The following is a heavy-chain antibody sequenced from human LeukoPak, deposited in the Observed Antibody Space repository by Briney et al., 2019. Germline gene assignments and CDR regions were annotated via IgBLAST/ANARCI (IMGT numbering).Heavy chain of an antibody. CDR1: GFTFSSYG. CDR2: IWYDGSNK. Sequence: PGGSLRLSCAASGFTFSSYGMHWVRQAPGKGLEWVAVIWYDGSNKYYADSVKGRFTISRDNSKNTLYLQMNSLRAEDTAVYYCARDLGYGVRFDYWGQRTLVTVSS. V-gene: IGHV3-33*01. D-gene: IGHD5-12*01. J-gene: IGHJ4*02. CDR3: ARDLGYGVRFDY.